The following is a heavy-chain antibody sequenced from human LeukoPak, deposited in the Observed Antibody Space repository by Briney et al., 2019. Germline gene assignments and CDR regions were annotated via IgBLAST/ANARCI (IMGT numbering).Heavy chain of an antibody. CDR3: ASIDGYSDYYFDY. CDR1: GGSISSGDYY. CDR2: IYYSGST. J-gene: IGHJ4*02. V-gene: IGHV4-30-4*08. Sequence: SETLSLTCTVSGGSISSGDYYWSWIRQPPGKGLEWIGYIYYSGSTYYSPSLKSRVTISVDTSKNQFSLKLSSVTAADTAVYYCASIDGYSDYYFDYWGQGTLVTVSS. D-gene: IGHD5-24*01.